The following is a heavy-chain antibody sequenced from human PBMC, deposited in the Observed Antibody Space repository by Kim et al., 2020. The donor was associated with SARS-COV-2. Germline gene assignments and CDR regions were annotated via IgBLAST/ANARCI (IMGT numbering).Heavy chain of an antibody. CDR1: GYTFTSYA. Sequence: ASVKVSCKAXGYTFTSYAMHWVRQAPGQRLEWMGWINAGNGNTKYSQKFQGRVTITRDTSASTAYMELSSLRSEDTAVYYCARNSAYSGYDYSLGWGQGTLVTVSS. J-gene: IGHJ4*02. D-gene: IGHD5-12*01. CDR2: INAGNGNT. V-gene: IGHV1-3*01. CDR3: ARNSAYSGYDYSLG.